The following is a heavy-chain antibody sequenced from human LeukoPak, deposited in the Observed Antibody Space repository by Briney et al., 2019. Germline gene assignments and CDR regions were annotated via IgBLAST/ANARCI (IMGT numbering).Heavy chain of an antibody. J-gene: IGHJ4*02. CDR1: GGSFSGYY. D-gene: IGHD3-9*01. CDR2: INHSGST. V-gene: IGHV4-34*01. Sequence: SETLSLTCAVYGGSFSGYYWSWIRQPPGKGLEWIGEINHSGSTNYNPSLKSRVTISVDTSKNQFSLKLSSVTAADTAVYYCARVGYDILTGYYQYVDYWGQGTLVTVSS. CDR3: ARVGYDILTGYYQYVDY.